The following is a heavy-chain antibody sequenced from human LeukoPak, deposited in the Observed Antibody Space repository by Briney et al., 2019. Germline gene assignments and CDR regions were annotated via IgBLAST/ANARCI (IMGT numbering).Heavy chain of an antibody. CDR3: AKAAGTSYYYYYMDV. CDR2: ISWHCGSI. Sequence: PGRSLRLSCAASGFTFDDYVMHWVRQARGKGLVWVSGISWHCGSIGYADSVKGRFTISRDNAKNSLCLQMNSLRAEDMALYYCAKAAGTSYYYYYMDVWGKGTTVTVSS. V-gene: IGHV3-9*03. D-gene: IGHD6-19*01. J-gene: IGHJ6*03. CDR1: GFTFDDYV.